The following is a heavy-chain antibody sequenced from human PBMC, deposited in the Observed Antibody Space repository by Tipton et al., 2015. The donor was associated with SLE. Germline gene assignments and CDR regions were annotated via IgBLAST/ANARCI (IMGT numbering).Heavy chain of an antibody. CDR2: THRSGTT. J-gene: IGHJ4*02. Sequence: TLSLTCTVSGGSISSSSYNWGWIRQPPGKGLEWIGETHRSGTTNYNPSLKSRLSMSMDRSNNQFSLKLTSVTAADTAVYYCVRGGNWDFDSWGQGTLVTVSS. D-gene: IGHD7-27*01. V-gene: IGHV4-39*07. CDR1: GGSISSSSYN. CDR3: VRGGNWDFDS.